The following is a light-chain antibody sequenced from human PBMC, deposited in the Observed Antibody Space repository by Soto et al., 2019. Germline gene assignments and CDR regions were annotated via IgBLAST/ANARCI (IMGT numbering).Light chain of an antibody. CDR3: QPYNSYSRT. CDR2: AAS. Sequence: DIQMTESPSSLSASLRDRVTVTCLSSQGISNYLAWYQQKPGKVPKILIYAASTLQSGVPSRFSGSGSGTDFTLTISSLQPDDFATYYCQPYNSYSRTFGQGTKVDIK. V-gene: IGKV1-27*01. CDR1: QGISNY. J-gene: IGKJ1*01.